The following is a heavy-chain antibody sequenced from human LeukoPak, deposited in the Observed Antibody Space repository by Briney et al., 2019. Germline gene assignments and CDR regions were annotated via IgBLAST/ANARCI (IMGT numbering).Heavy chain of an antibody. CDR3: ARVKVRRGSHPTSRGAFDY. Sequence: KPSETLSLTCTVSGGSISSYYWSWIRQPAGKGLEWIGRIHTSGSTNYNPSLKSRVTISVDTSKNQFSLKLSSVTAADTAVYYCARVKVRRGSHPTSRGAFDYWGQGTLVTVSS. J-gene: IGHJ4*02. D-gene: IGHD1-26*01. CDR2: IHTSGST. CDR1: GGSISSYY. V-gene: IGHV4-4*07.